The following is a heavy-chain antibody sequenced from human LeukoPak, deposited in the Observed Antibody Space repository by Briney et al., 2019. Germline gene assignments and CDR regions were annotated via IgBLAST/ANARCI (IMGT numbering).Heavy chain of an antibody. CDR2: INHSGST. CDR3: ASSIVGATTGLDY. V-gene: IGHV4-34*01. Sequence: SETLSLTCAVYGGSFSGYYWSWIRQPPGKGLEWIGEINHSGSTNYNPSLKSRVTISVDTSKNQFSLKLSSVTAADTAVYYCASSIVGATTGLDYWGQGTLVTVSS. J-gene: IGHJ4*02. D-gene: IGHD1-26*01. CDR1: GGSFSGYY.